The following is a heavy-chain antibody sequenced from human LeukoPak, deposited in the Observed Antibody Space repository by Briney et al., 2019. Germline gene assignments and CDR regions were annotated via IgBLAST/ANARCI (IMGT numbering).Heavy chain of an antibody. CDR1: GGSISSYY. CDR3: ARGPYDSSGYYPDY. CDR2: IYYSVST. Sequence: SETLSLTCTVAGGSISSYYWSWIRQPPGQGLEWIGYIYYSVSTNYNPSLKSRVTISVDTSKNQFSLKLSSVTAADTAVYYCARGPYDSSGYYPDYWGQGTLVTVSS. J-gene: IGHJ4*02. D-gene: IGHD3-22*01. V-gene: IGHV4-59*01.